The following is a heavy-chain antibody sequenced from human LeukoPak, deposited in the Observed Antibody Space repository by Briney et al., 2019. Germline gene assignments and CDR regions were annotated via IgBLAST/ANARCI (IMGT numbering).Heavy chain of an antibody. J-gene: IGHJ4*02. Sequence: GASVKVSCKASGYTFTSYDINWVRQATGQGLEWMGWMNPNSGNTGYAQKFQGRVTMTRNTSISTAYMELSSLRSEDTAVYYCAREWFGCSGGSCYSYYFDYWGQGTLVTVSS. CDR2: MNPNSGNT. D-gene: IGHD2-15*01. V-gene: IGHV1-8*01. CDR1: GYTFTSYD. CDR3: AREWFGCSGGSCYSYYFDY.